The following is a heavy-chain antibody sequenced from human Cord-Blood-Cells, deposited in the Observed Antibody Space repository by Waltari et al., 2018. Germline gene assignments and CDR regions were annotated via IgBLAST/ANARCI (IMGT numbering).Heavy chain of an antibody. J-gene: IGHJ4*02. D-gene: IGHD6-13*01. CDR1: GFTFSSSW. CDR2: IKQDGSEK. V-gene: IGHV3-7*01. CDR3: ARVKAAAGVDY. Sequence: EVQLVESGGGLVQPGGSLRLSCAASGFTFSSSWMSWVRQAPGKGLEWVANIKQDGSEKYYVDSVKGRFTISRDNAKNSLYLQMNSLRAEDTAVYYCARVKAAAGVDYWGQGTLVTVSS.